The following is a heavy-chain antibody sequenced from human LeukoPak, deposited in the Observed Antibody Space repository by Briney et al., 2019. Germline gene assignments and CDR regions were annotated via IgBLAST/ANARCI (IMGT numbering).Heavy chain of an antibody. J-gene: IGHJ4*02. Sequence: GGSLGLSCAASGLTFDDYGMSWVRQAPGKGLDWVSAISGSGGSTYCADSVKGRFTISRDNSKNTLYLQMNSLRAEDTAVYYCAKDLWATVVTGDFDYWGQGTLVTVSS. V-gene: IGHV3-23*01. CDR1: GLTFDDYG. CDR2: ISGSGGST. D-gene: IGHD4-23*01. CDR3: AKDLWATVVTGDFDY.